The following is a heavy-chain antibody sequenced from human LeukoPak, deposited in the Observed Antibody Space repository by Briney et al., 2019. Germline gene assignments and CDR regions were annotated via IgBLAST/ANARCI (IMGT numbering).Heavy chain of an antibody. D-gene: IGHD3-3*01. CDR3: ASVNRGRDFWGGYRFDN. V-gene: IGHV4-34*01. CDR2: VNYSGGT. CDR1: GESFSGHY. Sequence: SETLSLTCAVYGESFSGHYWSWIRQPPGKGLEWIGEVNYSGGTNYNPSLKSRVTISVDTSKNQFSLKLRSVTAADTAVFYCASVNRGRDFWGGYRFDNWGQGTLVTVSS. J-gene: IGHJ4*02.